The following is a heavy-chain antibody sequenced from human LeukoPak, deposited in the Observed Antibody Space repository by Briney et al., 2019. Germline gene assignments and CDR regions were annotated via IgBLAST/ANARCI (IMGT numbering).Heavy chain of an antibody. D-gene: IGHD3-22*01. Sequence: DSVKGRFTISRDNSKNTLYLQMNSLRAEDTAVYYCARVVIDAFDIWGQGTKVTVSS. V-gene: IGHV3-30*01. CDR3: ARVVIDAFDI. J-gene: IGHJ3*02.